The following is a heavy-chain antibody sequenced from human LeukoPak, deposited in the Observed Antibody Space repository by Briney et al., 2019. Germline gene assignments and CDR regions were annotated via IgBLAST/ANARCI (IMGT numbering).Heavy chain of an antibody. CDR3: ARARRSTVTHFHYYYGMDV. CDR2: INPNSGGT. V-gene: IGHV1-2*04. J-gene: IGHJ6*02. CDR1: GYTFTSYG. D-gene: IGHD4-17*01. Sequence: ASVKVSCQASGYTFTSYGSSWVRPAPGQGLEWMGWINPNSGGTNYAQKFQGWVTMTRDTSISTAYMELSRLRSDDTAGYYCARARRSTVTHFHYYYGMDVWGQGTTVTVSS.